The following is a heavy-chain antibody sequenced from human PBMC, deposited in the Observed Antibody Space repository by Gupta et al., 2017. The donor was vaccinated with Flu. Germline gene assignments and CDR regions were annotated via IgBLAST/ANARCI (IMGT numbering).Heavy chain of an antibody. Sequence: QVQLQESGPGLVKASQTLSLTCTVSGGSITSGGYYWSWIRRPPGKGLEWIGYIFYSGNTYYNPSLQGRVTISVDTSMNQFSLKLNSVTAADTADYYCARSRGYCSGGSCYSYYFDYWGQGTLATVSS. CDR2: IFYSGNT. CDR3: ARSRGYCSGGSCYSYYFDY. CDR1: GGSITSGGYY. V-gene: IGHV4-31*03. J-gene: IGHJ4*02. D-gene: IGHD2-15*01.